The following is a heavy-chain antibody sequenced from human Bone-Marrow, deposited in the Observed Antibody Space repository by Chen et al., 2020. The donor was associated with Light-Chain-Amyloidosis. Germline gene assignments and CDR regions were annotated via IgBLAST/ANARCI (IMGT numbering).Heavy chain of an antibody. D-gene: IGHD3-22*01. Sequence: GFTFSSYAMHWVRQAPGKGLEWVAVISYDGSNKYYADSMKGRFTISRDNSKNTLYLQMNSLRAEDTAVYYCARGGYYYDSSGYQPPGFSWGYYYYYGMDVWGQGTTVTVSS. J-gene: IGHJ6*02. V-gene: IGHV3-30-3*01. CDR2: ISYDGSNK. CDR1: GFTFSSYA. CDR3: ARGGYYYDSSGYQPPGFSWGYYYYYGMDV.